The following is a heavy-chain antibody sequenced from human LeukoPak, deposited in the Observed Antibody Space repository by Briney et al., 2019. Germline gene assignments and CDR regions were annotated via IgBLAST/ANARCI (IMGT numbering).Heavy chain of an antibody. Sequence: PGGSLRLSCAASGFAFGNYAMGWVRQAPGKGLEWVSSIDSSGSYTPSADSVKGRFTISRDKSENPVYLQMNSLRAEDTAVYSCAKISTVTENFHHWGQGTLVTVSS. CDR1: GFAFGNYA. D-gene: IGHD4-17*01. V-gene: IGHV3-23*01. CDR2: IDSSGSYT. CDR3: AKISTVTENFHH. J-gene: IGHJ4*02.